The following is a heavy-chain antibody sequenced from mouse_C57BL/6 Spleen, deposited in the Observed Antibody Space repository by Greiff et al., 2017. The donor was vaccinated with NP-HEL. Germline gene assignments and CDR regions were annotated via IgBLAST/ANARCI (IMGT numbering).Heavy chain of an antibody. CDR1: GYTFTSYW. J-gene: IGHJ2*01. CDR3: ARSGYYVGYFDC. D-gene: IGHD2-3*01. CDR2: IYPGSGST. V-gene: IGHV1-55*01. Sequence: QVQLQQPGAELVKPGASVKMSCKASGYTFTSYWITWVKQRPGQGLEWIGDIYPGSGSTNYNEKFKSKATLTVDTSSSTAYMQLSSLTSEDSAVYYCARSGYYVGYFDCWGQGTTLTVSS.